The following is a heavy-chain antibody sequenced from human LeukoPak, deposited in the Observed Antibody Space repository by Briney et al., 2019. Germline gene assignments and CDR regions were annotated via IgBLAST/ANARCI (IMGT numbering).Heavy chain of an antibody. CDR3: ARHNYYGSGSYSFDP. V-gene: IGHV4-61*09. CDR1: GGSISRGSYY. CDR2: ISTSGST. D-gene: IGHD3-10*01. Sequence: SETLSLTCTVSGGSISRGSYYWNWIRQPAGKGLEWIGHISTSGSTNYDPSLKSRVTISVDTSQNQFSLKLSSVTAADTAVYYCARHNYYGSGSYSFDPWGQGTLVTVSS. J-gene: IGHJ5*02.